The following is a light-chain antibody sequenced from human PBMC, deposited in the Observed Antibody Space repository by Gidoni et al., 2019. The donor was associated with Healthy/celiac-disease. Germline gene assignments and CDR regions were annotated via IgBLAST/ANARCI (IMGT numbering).Light chain of an antibody. Sequence: ETVLTQSPCPLSLSPGERATLSCRASQRVSSSYLAWYQQKPGQAPRHLIYGASGRAPCIPDRVSCSGSGIHISLTISRVRPEFVAVEYGQQYGRGTFXQXTKVEIK. J-gene: IGKJ1*01. CDR2: GAS. CDR1: QRVSSSY. V-gene: IGKV3-20*01. CDR3: QQYGRGT.